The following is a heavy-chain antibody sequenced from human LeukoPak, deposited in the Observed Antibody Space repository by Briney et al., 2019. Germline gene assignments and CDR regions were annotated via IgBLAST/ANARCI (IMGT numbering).Heavy chain of an antibody. CDR3: AKDGSGYEVYYYYYMDV. CDR2: ISGSGGST. D-gene: IGHD5-12*01. CDR1: GFTFSSYA. V-gene: IGHV3-23*01. J-gene: IGHJ6*03. Sequence: GGSLRLSCAASGFTFSSYAMSWVRQAPGKGLEWVSAISGSGGSTYYADSVKGRFTISRDNSKNTLYLQMNSLRAEDTAVYYCAKDGSGYEVYYYYYMDVWGKGTTVTVSS.